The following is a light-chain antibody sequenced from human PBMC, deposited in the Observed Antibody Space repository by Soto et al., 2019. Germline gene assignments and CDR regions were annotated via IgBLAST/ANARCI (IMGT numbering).Light chain of an antibody. V-gene: IGLV1-40*01. CDR3: QSYDSSLSAVV. CDR2: MN. CDR1: SSNIGADYD. J-gene: IGLJ2*01. Sequence: QSVLTQPPSASGAPGQSVTISCTGSSSNIGADYDVHWYQQHPGTAPKLLAMNNRPSGVPDRFSVSKSGTSASLAITGLQAEDEADYYCQSYDSSLSAVVFGGGTKLTVL.